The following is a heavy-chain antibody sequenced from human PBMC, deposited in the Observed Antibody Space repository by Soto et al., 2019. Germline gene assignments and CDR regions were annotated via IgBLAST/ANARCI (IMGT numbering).Heavy chain of an antibody. CDR3: APLPRVVYDAGRLWEKFDY. CDR1: GFSLSSNGMG. D-gene: IGHD5-12*01. Sequence: QITVKESGLTLVKPTQTLTLTCTFSGFSLSSNGMGVGRIRQSPGKALEWLALVYWDDDKRYSPSLRSRLTITKHNSTLMVYLTMRNMTPVDTASYFFAPLPRVVYDAGRLWEKFDYWFQGTRVTVSS. CDR2: VYWDDDK. J-gene: IGHJ4*02. V-gene: IGHV2-5*02.